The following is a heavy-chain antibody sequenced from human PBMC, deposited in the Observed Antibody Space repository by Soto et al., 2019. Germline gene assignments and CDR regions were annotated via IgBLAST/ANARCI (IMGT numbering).Heavy chain of an antibody. CDR3: ARSAISPSGGLIGAFDY. D-gene: IGHD3-16*01. Sequence: QVQLVQSGAEEKKPGASVRVSCKASGYVFSAYAIHWGRQAPGQRLEGMGCLNTGTGNSRYSQNFQGRLTIHTETSATTAYMELSSLRSDDTAVYYCARSAISPSGGLIGAFDYWGQGNLVSVSS. V-gene: IGHV1-3*04. J-gene: IGHJ4*02. CDR1: GYVFSAYA. CDR2: LNTGTGNS.